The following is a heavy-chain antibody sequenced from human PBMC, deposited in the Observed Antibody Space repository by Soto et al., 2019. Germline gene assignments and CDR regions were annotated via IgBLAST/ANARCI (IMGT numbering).Heavy chain of an antibody. CDR1: GFTFDDYA. V-gene: IGHV3-9*01. CDR3: VKEEVVTATHGWYFDL. D-gene: IGHD2-21*02. J-gene: IGHJ2*01. Sequence: EVQLVESGGGLVQPGRSLRLSCAASGFTFDDYAMHWVRQAPGKGLEWVSGISWNSGSIGYADSVKGRFTISRDNAKNSLYLQMNSLRAEDTALYYCVKEEVVTATHGWYFDLWGRGTLVTVSS. CDR2: ISWNSGSI.